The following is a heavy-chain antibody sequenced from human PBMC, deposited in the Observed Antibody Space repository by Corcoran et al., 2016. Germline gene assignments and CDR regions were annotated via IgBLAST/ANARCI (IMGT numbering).Heavy chain of an antibody. J-gene: IGHJ4*02. Sequence: QVQLQQSGPGLVKPSQPLSLTCAISGASVSSNSAAWHWIRQSPSSGLEWLGRTYYRSKWYNDYAVSVKSRITINPDTSKNQFSLQLNSVTPEDTAVYYCAREVQLWAGAVDYWGQGTLVTVSS. CDR1: GASVSSNSAA. CDR3: AREVQLWAGAVDY. CDR2: TYYRSKWYN. V-gene: IGHV6-1*01. D-gene: IGHD5-18*01.